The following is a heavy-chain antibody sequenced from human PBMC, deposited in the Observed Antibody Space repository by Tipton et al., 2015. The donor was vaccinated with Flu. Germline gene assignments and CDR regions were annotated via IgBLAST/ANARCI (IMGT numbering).Heavy chain of an antibody. CDR1: GDSLTNGRY. CDR3: ARDRPYGAFSETLDY. CDR2: IHHRGST. V-gene: IGHV4-38-2*02. D-gene: IGHD4-17*01. J-gene: IGHJ4*01. Sequence: TLSLTCTVSGDSLTNGRYWDWVRQPPGKGLEWIGNIHHRGSTYYSPSLKSRVTISMDTSKNQFSLTLISVTAADTAIYYCARDRPYGAFSETLDYWGHGMLATISS.